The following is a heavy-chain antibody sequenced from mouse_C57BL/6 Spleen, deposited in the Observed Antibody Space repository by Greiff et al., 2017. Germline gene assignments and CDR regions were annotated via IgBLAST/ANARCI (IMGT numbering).Heavy chain of an antibody. CDR1: GYTFTSYW. D-gene: IGHD4-1*01. CDR2: IHPNSGST. V-gene: IGHV1-64*01. Sequence: QVQLKQPGAELVKPGASVKLSCKASGYTFTSYWMHWVKQRPGQGLEWIGMIHPNSGSTNYNEKFKSKATLTVDKSSSTAYMQLSSLTSEDSAVYYCARRSWDEEMDYWGQGTSGTVSS. CDR3: ARRSWDEEMDY. J-gene: IGHJ4*01.